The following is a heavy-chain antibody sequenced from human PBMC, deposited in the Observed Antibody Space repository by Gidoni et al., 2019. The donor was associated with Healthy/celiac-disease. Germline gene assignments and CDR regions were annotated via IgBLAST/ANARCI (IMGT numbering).Heavy chain of an antibody. J-gene: IGHJ5*02. Sequence: QLQLQESGPGLVKPSETLSLTCTVSGGSISSSSYYWGWIRQPPGKGLEWIGRIYYSGRTYYNPSLKSRVTISVDTSKNQFSLKLSAVTAADTAGYYCARERNPYYDFWSGYYTGRWFDPWGQGTLVTVSS. D-gene: IGHD3-3*01. CDR3: ARERNPYYDFWSGYYTGRWFDP. CDR1: GGSISSSSYY. V-gene: IGHV4-39*07. CDR2: IYYSGRT.